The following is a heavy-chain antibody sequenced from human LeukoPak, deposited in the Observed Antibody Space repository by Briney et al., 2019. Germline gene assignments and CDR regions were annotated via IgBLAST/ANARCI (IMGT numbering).Heavy chain of an antibody. CDR3: SSGDEFDY. CDR2: IKQDGSVK. V-gene: IGHV3-7*01. J-gene: IGHJ4*02. D-gene: IGHD7-27*01. Sequence: GRSLRLSCAASGFIYGDYWMSWVRQAPGKGLEWVANIKQDGSVKQYVDSVKGRFTISRDNAKNSVYLQMNGLRAENTAVYYCSSGDEFDYWGQGTLVTVSS. CDR1: GFIYGDYW.